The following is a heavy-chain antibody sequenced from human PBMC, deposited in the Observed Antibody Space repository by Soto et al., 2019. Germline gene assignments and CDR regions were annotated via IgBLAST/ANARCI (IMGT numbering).Heavy chain of an antibody. V-gene: IGHV4-59*01. CDR3: ARGPVNYGDYDWFDP. D-gene: IGHD4-17*01. CDR1: GGSISSYY. CDR2: IYYSGSI. J-gene: IGHJ5*02. Sequence: PSETLSITCTVSGGSISSYYLSWIRQPPGKGLEWIGYIYYSGSINYNPSLKSRVTISVDTSKNQFSLKLSSVTAADTAVYYCARGPVNYGDYDWFDPWGQGILVTVSS.